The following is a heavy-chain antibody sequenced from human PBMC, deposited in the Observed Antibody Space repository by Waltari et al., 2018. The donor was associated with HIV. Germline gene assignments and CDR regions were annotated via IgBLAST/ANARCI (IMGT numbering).Heavy chain of an antibody. CDR3: VREGGGIVFIPWYFDH. D-gene: IGHD3-16*02. V-gene: IGHV4-61*02. J-gene: IGHJ4*02. CDR2: VDASGST. Sequence: QVQLQESGPGLVKPSQTLSLTCSVSGGSMRSDNYYWNWVRQPAGKGLEWSGRVDASGSTKYTPSRKSRVTISIDTSKNQFSLRLTSMTAADTAVYYCVREGGGIVFIPWYFDHWGQGALVTVSS. CDR1: GGSMRSDNYY.